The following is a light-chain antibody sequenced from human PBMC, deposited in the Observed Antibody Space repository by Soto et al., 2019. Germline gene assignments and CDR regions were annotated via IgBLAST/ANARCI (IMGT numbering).Light chain of an antibody. J-gene: IGKJ1*01. V-gene: IGKV4-1*01. CDR1: QSVLYSSSNKNY. CDR3: QQYCRSPCT. Sequence: DIVMTQSPDSLAVSLGERATINCRSSQSVLYSSSNKNYLAWYQQKPGQPPKLLIYWASTRESGVPDRFSGSGSGTDFTLSISSMQHVDVTVYYCQQYCRSPCTFGQGTKVETK. CDR2: WAS.